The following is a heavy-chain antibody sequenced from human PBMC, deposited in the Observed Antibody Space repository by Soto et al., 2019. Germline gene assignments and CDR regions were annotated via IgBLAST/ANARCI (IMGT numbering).Heavy chain of an antibody. V-gene: IGHV4-31*03. J-gene: IGHJ6*02. Sequence: QVQLRESGPGLVKPSQTLSLTCTVSGGSISSGGFYWSWIRQHPGKGLEWIGCISYSGSTYSNPSLKSRVTVSVDTSNNQFSLKLSSVTAADAAVYYCARDTTVIGKYGMDVWGQGTTVTVSS. CDR3: ARDTTVIGKYGMDV. CDR2: ISYSGST. CDR1: GGSISSGGFY. D-gene: IGHD4-17*01.